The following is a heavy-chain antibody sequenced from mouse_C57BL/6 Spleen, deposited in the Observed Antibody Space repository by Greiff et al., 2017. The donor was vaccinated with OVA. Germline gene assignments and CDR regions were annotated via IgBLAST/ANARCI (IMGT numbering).Heavy chain of an antibody. V-gene: IGHV2-2*01. J-gene: IGHJ4*01. CDR3: ARNWDTTHAMDY. CDR2: IWSGGST. D-gene: IGHD1-1*01. CDR1: GFSLTSYS. Sequence: VKLVESGPGLVQPSQSLSITCTVSGFSLTSYSVHWVRQSPGKGLEWLGVIWSGGSTDYNAAFISRLSISKDNSKSQVFFKMNSLQADDTAIYYCARNWDTTHAMDYWGQGTSVTVSS.